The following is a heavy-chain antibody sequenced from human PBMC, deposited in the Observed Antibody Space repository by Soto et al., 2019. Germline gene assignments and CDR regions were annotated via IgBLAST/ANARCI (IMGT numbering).Heavy chain of an antibody. V-gene: IGHV1-8*01. CDR2: MNPNTGNT. D-gene: IGHD6-25*01. CDR1: GYTFATYD. CDR3: ARRKERSGPYYLDY. J-gene: IGHJ4*02. Sequence: QVQLVQSGAEVKKPGASVTVSCKASGYTFATYDFAWVRQATGQGLEWMGWMNPNTGNTGYAQAFRGRVTMTRNTSITTAYMGLSSLRSEDTAVYFCARRKERSGPYYLDYWGQGTLVTVSS.